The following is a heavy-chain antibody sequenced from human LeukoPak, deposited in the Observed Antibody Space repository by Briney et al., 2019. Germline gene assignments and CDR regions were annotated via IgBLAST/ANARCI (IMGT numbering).Heavy chain of an antibody. CDR3: AKGGIEAAGYYLNY. CDR2: IWYDGSNK. J-gene: IGHJ4*02. Sequence: PGRSLRLSCAASGFTFSSYGMHWVRQAPGKGLEWVAVIWYDGSNKYYADSVKGRFTISSDNSKNTLYLQMNSLRAEDTAVYYCAKGGIEAAGYYLNYGAREPLVTVPS. V-gene: IGHV3-33*06. CDR1: GFTFSSYG. D-gene: IGHD6-25*01.